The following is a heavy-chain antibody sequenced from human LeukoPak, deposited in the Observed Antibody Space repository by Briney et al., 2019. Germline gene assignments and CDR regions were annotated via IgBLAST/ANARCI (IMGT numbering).Heavy chain of an antibody. J-gene: IGHJ4*02. V-gene: IGHV3-30*18. Sequence: GGSLRLSCAAPGFTFSSYGMHWVRQAPGKGLEWVAVISYDGSNKYYADSVKGRFTISRDNSKNTLYLQMNSLRAEDTAVYYCTKDGTVTTGGMGYWGQGTLVTVSS. CDR3: TKDGTVTTGGMGY. D-gene: IGHD4-17*01. CDR1: GFTFSSYG. CDR2: ISYDGSNK.